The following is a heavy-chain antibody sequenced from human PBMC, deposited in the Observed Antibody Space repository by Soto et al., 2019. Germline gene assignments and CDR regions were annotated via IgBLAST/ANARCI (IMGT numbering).Heavy chain of an antibody. J-gene: IGHJ6*02. Sequence: SETLSLTCTVSGGSISSYYWSWIRQPPGKGLEWIGYIYYSGSTNYNPSLKSRVTISVDTSKNQFSLKLSSVTAADTAVYYCARAMAARPIHYGMDVWGQGTTVTV. CDR2: IYYSGST. CDR1: GGSISSYY. V-gene: IGHV4-59*01. CDR3: ARAMAARPIHYGMDV. D-gene: IGHD6-6*01.